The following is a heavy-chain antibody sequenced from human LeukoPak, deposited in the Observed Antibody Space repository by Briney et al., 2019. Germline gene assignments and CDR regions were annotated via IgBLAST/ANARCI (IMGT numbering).Heavy chain of an antibody. D-gene: IGHD3-22*01. CDR2: IKQDGSEK. CDR1: GFTFSSYW. V-gene: IGHV3-7*01. Sequence: GGSLRLSCAASGFTFSSYWMSWVRQAPGKGLEWVANIKQDGSEKYYVDSVKGRFTIPRDNAKNSLYLQMNSLRAEDTAVYYCARDDGDYYDSSGYYSPFWYSDYWGQGTLVTVSS. CDR3: ARDDGDYYDSSGYYSPFWYSDY. J-gene: IGHJ4*02.